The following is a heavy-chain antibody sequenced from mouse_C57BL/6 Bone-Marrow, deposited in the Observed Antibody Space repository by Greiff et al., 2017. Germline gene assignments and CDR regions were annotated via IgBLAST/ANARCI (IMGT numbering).Heavy chain of an antibody. J-gene: IGHJ2*01. V-gene: IGHV1-64*01. Sequence: VQLQQPGAELVKPGASVKLSCKASGYTFTSYWMHWVKQRPGQGLEWIGMIHPNSGSTNYNEKFKSKATLTVDKSSSTAYMQLSSLTSEDSAVYYCARGITTVVAPYYFDYWGQGTTLTVSS. CDR2: IHPNSGST. D-gene: IGHD1-1*01. CDR1: GYTFTSYW. CDR3: ARGITTVVAPYYFDY.